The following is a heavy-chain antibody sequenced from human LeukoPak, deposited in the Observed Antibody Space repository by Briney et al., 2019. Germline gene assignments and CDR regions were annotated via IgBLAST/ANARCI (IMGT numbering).Heavy chain of an antibody. CDR2: INGDESEK. V-gene: IGHV3-7*01. D-gene: IGHD3-10*01. Sequence: GGSLRLSCAASGFTFSSYWMSWVRQAPGKGLEWVANINGDESEKYYVDSVKARFTISRDNAKNSLYLQMNSLRVDDTAVYYCSRGEGDDYWGQGTLVTVSS. J-gene: IGHJ4*02. CDR3: SRGEGDDY. CDR1: GFTFSSYW.